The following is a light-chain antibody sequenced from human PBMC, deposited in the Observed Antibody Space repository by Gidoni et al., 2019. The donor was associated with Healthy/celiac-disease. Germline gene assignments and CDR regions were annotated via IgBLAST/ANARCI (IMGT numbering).Light chain of an antibody. CDR1: QSITNY. CDR2: GAS. Sequence: DIQMTQSPSSLSASVGDRVTITCRASQSITNYLNWYQQQQGKAPKLLIYGASSLQSGVPSRFSGSGSGTDFTLTISSLQPEDFATYFCQQSFSTPGTFGQGTKVEIK. J-gene: IGKJ1*01. V-gene: IGKV1-39*01. CDR3: QQSFSTPGT.